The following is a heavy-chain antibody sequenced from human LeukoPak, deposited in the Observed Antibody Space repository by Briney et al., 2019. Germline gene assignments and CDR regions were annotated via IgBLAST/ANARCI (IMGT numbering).Heavy chain of an antibody. V-gene: IGHV4-30-2*01. D-gene: IGHD2-2*01. CDR3: ARSPRNRPQYCSSTSCYHPSGAFDI. CDR1: GGSISSGGYS. J-gene: IGHJ3*02. Sequence: PSQTLSLTCAVSGGSISSGGYSWSWIRQPPGKGLEWIGYIYHSGSTYYNPSLKSRVTISVDRSKNQFSLKLSSVTAADTAVYYCARSPRNRPQYCSSTSCYHPSGAFDIWGQGTMVTVSS. CDR2: IYHSGST.